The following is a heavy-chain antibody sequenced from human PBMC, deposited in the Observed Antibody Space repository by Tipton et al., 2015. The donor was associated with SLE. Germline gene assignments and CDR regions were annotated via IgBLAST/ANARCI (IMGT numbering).Heavy chain of an antibody. D-gene: IGHD3-22*01. CDR3: ASTADYYESSAQGAFDI. CDR1: GDSISSYY. CDR2: IYYSGST. Sequence: LRLSCTVSGDSISSYYWSWIRQPPGKGLEWIGYIYYSGSTNYNPSLKSRVTISVDTSKNQFSLKLSSVTAADTAVYYCASTADYYESSAQGAFDIWGQGTMVTVSS. J-gene: IGHJ3*02. V-gene: IGHV4-59*01.